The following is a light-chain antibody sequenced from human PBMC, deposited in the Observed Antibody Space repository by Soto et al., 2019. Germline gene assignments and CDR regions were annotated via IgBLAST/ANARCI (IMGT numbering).Light chain of an antibody. Sequence: QSALTQPASVSGSPGQSITISCTGTSSDVGTYNHVSWYQHHPGKAPKLIIYEVSNRPSGVSNRFSGSKSGSTASLTISGLQAEDEADYHCTSYTRDTALVFGTGTKVTVL. CDR2: EVS. CDR1: SSDVGTYNH. J-gene: IGLJ1*01. V-gene: IGLV2-14*01. CDR3: TSYTRDTALV.